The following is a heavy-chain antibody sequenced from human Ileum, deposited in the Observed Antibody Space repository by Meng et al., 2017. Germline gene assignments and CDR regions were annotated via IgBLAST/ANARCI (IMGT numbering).Heavy chain of an antibody. J-gene: IGHJ4*02. CDR3: ARHGGYSQDF. CDR1: SGSISSNTY. CDR2: ISHSGSA. Sequence: QVPLEESGRGLVRPSGTLSLTCAVSSGSISSNTYWSWVRQPPGKGLEWIGQISHSGSAYYNPSLKSRVTMSVDKSKSQFSLMLTSVTAADTAIYYCARHGGYSQDFWGQGTLVTVSS. V-gene: IGHV4-4*02. D-gene: IGHD4-23*01.